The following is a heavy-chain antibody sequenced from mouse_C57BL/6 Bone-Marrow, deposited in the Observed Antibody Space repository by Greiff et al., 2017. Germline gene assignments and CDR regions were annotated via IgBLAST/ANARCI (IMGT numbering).Heavy chain of an antibody. CDR3: AREYGYPNEDY. CDR2: INPYNGGT. V-gene: IGHV1-19*01. CDR1: GYTFTDYY. J-gene: IGHJ2*01. D-gene: IGHD1-2*01. Sequence: VQLKESGPVLVKPGASVKMSCKASGYTFTDYYMNWVKQSHGKSLEWIGVINPYNGGTSYNQKFKGKATFAVDKSSSPAYMEINSLTSEDSAVYYGAREYGYPNEDYWGQGTTLTVSS.